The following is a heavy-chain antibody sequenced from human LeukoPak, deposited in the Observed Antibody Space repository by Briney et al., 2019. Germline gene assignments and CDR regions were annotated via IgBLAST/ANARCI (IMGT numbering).Heavy chain of an antibody. CDR2: IIPIFGTA. V-gene: IGHV1-69*13. J-gene: IGHJ6*03. D-gene: IGHD6-13*01. CDR3: AREGYSDSNHFHYYYHYMDV. CDR1: GGTFSSYA. Sequence: VASVKVSCKASGGTFSSYAISWVRQAPGQGLEWMGGIIPIFGTANYAQKFQGRVTITADESTSTAYMELSSLRSEDTAVYYCAREGYSDSNHFHYYYHYMDVWGKGTTVTVSS.